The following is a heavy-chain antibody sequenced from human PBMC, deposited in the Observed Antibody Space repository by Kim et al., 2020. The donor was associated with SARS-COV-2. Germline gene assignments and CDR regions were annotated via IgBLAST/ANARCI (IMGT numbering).Heavy chain of an antibody. D-gene: IGHD3-22*01. J-gene: IGHJ4*02. CDR1: GFTFSSYG. V-gene: IGHV3-33*01. Sequence: WGSLRLSCAASGFTFSSYGMHWVRQAPGKGLEWVAVIWYDGSNKYYADSVKGRFTISRDNSKNTLYLQMNSLRAEDTAVYYCARGWLARGVVVTHFFDYWGQGTLVTVSS. CDR2: IWYDGSNK. CDR3: ARGWLARGVVVTHFFDY.